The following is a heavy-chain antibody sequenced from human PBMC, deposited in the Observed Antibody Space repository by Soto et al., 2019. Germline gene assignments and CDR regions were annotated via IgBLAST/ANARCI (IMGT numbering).Heavy chain of an antibody. CDR1: GGSISSGDYY. Sequence: SETLSLTCTVSGGSISSGDYYWSWIRQPPGKGLEWIGYIHYSGSTNYNPSLKSRVTISVDTSKNQFSLKLSSVTAADTAVYYCARDLLWFGEHLPSGYYGMDVWGQGTTVTVSS. CDR2: IHYSGST. CDR3: ARDLLWFGEHLPSGYYGMDV. D-gene: IGHD3-10*01. V-gene: IGHV4-61*08. J-gene: IGHJ6*02.